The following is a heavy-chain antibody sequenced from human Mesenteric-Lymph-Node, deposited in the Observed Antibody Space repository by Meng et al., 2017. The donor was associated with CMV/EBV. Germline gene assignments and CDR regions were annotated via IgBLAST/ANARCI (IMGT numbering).Heavy chain of an antibody. Sequence: VQLVGSGDGLVLPVGSLTLSGVDSGFSFNSYWMHWVRQVPGGGLVWVLRINTDASFKSYADSVKGRLAISRDNAKNTLYLQMSDLRADDSAVYYGIRDLVGKRDDWGQGTLVTVSS. CDR1: GFSFNSYW. CDR2: INTDASFK. D-gene: IGHD5-24*01. V-gene: IGHV3-74*01. CDR3: IRDLVGKRDD. J-gene: IGHJ4*02.